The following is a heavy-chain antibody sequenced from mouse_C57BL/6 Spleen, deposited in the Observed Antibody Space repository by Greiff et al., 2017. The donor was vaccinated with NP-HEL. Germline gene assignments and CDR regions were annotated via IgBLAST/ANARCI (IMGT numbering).Heavy chain of an antibody. CDR2: ISDGGSYT. CDR1: GFTFSSYA. J-gene: IGHJ2*01. Sequence: EVKLMESGGGLVKPGGSLKLSCAASGFTFSSYAMSWVRQTPEKRLEWVATISDGGSYTYYPDNVKGRFTISRDNAKNNLYLQMSHLKSEDTAMYYCAREDGYERVFDYWGQGTTLTVSS. D-gene: IGHD2-2*01. V-gene: IGHV5-4*01. CDR3: AREDGYERVFDY.